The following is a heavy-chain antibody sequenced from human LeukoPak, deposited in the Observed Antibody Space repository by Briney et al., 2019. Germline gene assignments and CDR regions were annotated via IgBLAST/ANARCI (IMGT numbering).Heavy chain of an antibody. CDR2: ISSSSSYI. V-gene: IGHV3-21*01. J-gene: IGHJ4*02. CDR1: GFTFSSYS. CDR3: ARDIGVTTGD. Sequence: PGGSLRLSCAASGFTFSSYSMNWVRPAPGKGLEWVSSISSSSSYIYYADSVKGRFTISRDNAKNSLYLQMNSLRAEDTAVYYCARDIGVTTGDWGQGTLVTVSS. D-gene: IGHD4-17*01.